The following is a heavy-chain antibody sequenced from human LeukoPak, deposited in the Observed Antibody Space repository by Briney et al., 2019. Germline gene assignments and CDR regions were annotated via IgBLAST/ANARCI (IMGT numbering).Heavy chain of an antibody. CDR2: IYYSGST. D-gene: IGHD3-3*01. V-gene: IGHV4-31*03. Sequence: SETLSLTCTVSGGSISSGGYYWSWIRQHPGKGLEWIGYIYYSGSTYYNPSLRSRVTISVDTSKNQFSLKLSSVTAADTAVYYCARDSAFGYLDYWGQGTLVTVSS. CDR1: GGSISSGGYY. J-gene: IGHJ4*02. CDR3: ARDSAFGYLDY.